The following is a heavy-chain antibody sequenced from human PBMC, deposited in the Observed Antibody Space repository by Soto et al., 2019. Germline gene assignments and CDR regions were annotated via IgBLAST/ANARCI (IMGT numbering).Heavy chain of an antibody. J-gene: IGHJ3*02. D-gene: IGHD1-7*01. Sequence: ASVKVSCKASGYTFTSYAMHWVRQAPGQRLEWMGWINAGNGNTKYSQKFQGRVTITRDTSASTAYMELSSLRSEDTAVYYCARASNWNYIISGYDAFDIWGQGTMVTVSS. V-gene: IGHV1-3*01. CDR1: GYTFTSYA. CDR3: ARASNWNYIISGYDAFDI. CDR2: INAGNGNT.